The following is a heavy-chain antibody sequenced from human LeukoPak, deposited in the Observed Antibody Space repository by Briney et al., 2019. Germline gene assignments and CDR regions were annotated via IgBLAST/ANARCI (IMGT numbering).Heavy chain of an antibody. V-gene: IGHV4-34*01. CDR3: ARGQKVYCSSTSCRNWFDP. Sequence: PSETLSLTCAVYGGSFSGYYWSWIRQPPGKRLEWIGEINHSGSTNYNPSLKSRVTISVDTSKNQFSLKLSSVTAADTAVYYCARGQKVYCSSTSCRNWFDPWGQGTLVTVSS. D-gene: IGHD2-2*01. CDR2: INHSGST. J-gene: IGHJ5*02. CDR1: GGSFSGYY.